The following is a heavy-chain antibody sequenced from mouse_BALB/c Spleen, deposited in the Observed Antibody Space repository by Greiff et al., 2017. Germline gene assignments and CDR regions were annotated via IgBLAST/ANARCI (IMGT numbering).Heavy chain of an antibody. CDR1: GFTFSSYA. CDR2: ISSGGST. CDR3: ARGRDYYGPFDY. D-gene: IGHD1-2*01. Sequence: EVNVVESGGGLVKPGGSLKLSCAASGFTFSSYAMSWVRQTPEKRLEWVASISSGGSTYYPDSVKGRFTISRDNARNILYLQMSSLRSEDTAMYYCARGRDYYGPFDYWGQGTTLTVSS. J-gene: IGHJ2*01. V-gene: IGHV5-6-5*01.